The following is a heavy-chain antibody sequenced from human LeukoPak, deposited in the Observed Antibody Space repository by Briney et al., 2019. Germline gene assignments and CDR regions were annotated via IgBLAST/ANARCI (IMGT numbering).Heavy chain of an antibody. CDR1: GGSISSGSYY. J-gene: IGHJ5*02. CDR2: IYTSGST. Sequence: SETLSLTCTVSGGSISSGSYYWSWIRQPAGKGLEWIGRIYTSGSTNYNPSLKGRVTISVDTSKNQFSLKLSSVTAADTAVYYCAREDYSNYWFDPWGQGTLVTVSS. CDR3: AREDYSNYWFDP. D-gene: IGHD4-11*01. V-gene: IGHV4-61*02.